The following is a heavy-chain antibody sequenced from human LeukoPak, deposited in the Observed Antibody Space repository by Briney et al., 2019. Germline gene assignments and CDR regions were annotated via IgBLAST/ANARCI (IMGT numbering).Heavy chain of an antibody. Sequence: KPGASLRLSCAASGFTFSDHHMNWIRQAPGKGLEWVSYISPGGNTIYFADSVNGRFTLSRDSARNSLSLQMNSLTAEDTAVYYCAAGRDIAVAGPGGYFDYWGRGTLVTVSS. CDR3: AAGRDIAVAGPGGYFDY. V-gene: IGHV3-11*01. D-gene: IGHD6-19*01. CDR1: GFTFSDHH. CDR2: ISPGGNTI. J-gene: IGHJ4*02.